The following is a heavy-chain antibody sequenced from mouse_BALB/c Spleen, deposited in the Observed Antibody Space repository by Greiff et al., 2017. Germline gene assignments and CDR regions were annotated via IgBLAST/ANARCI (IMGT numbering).Heavy chain of an antibody. Sequence: VQLQQPGAELVMPGASVKMSCKASGYTFTDYWMHWVKQRPGQGLEWIGAIDTSDSYTSYNKKFKGKATLTVDESSSTAYMQLSSLTSEDSAVYYCAREGFAYWGQGTRVTVSA. CDR2: IDTSDSYT. CDR1: GYTFTDYW. V-gene: IGHV1-69*01. CDR3: AREGFAY. J-gene: IGHJ3*01.